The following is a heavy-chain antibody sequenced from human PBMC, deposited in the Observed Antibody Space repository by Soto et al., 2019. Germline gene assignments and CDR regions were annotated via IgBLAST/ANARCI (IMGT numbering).Heavy chain of an antibody. Sequence: GASVKVSCKASGYTFTCYYMHWVRQAPGQGLEWMGWINPNSGGTNYAQNFQGRVTMTRDKSISTAYMELSRLRSDDTAVYYCAREGNDILTGYYGLWGQGTLVTSPQ. D-gene: IGHD3-9*01. CDR2: INPNSGGT. V-gene: IGHV1-2*02. CDR1: GYTFTCYY. CDR3: AREGNDILTGYYGL. J-gene: IGHJ4*02.